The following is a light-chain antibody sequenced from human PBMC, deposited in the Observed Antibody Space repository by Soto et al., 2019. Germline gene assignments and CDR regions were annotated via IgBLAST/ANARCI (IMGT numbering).Light chain of an antibody. J-gene: IGLJ2*01. CDR1: SSDIGVYNY. CDR3: SSYTSTNTLV. CDR2: GVS. Sequence: QSALTQPASVSGSPGQSITISCTGTSSDIGVYNYVSWYQQHPGKAPKLIIYGVSNRPSGISNRFSGSKSGNTASLTISGLQAEDEADYYCSSYTSTNTLVFGGGTKLTV. V-gene: IGLV2-14*01.